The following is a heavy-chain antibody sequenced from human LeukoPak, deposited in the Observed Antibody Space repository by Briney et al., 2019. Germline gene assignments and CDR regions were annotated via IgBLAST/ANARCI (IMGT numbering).Heavy chain of an antibody. J-gene: IGHJ4*02. Sequence: SETLSLTCTVSGGSISTHYWNWIRQSPGKGLEWIGYVYYSGDSKYHSSLNSRVTISVDKSKNQLSMKLTYVTNAETAVYYCASDGHTYGYFDYWGQGTPVTVSS. V-gene: IGHV4-59*11. CDR1: GGSISTHY. D-gene: IGHD5-18*01. CDR2: VYYSGDS. CDR3: ASDGHTYGYFDY.